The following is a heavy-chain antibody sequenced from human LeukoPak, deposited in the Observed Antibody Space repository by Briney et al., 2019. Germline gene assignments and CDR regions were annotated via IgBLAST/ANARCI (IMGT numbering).Heavy chain of an antibody. CDR3: ARGEIASSQYYYYYGMDV. Sequence: LETLSLTCAVYGGSFSGYYWSWIRQPPGKGLEWIGEINHSGSTNYNPSLKSRVTISVDTSKNQFSLKLSSVTAADTAVYYCARGEIASSQYYYYYGMDVWGKGTTVTVSS. D-gene: IGHD5-24*01. V-gene: IGHV4-34*01. J-gene: IGHJ6*04. CDR2: INHSGST. CDR1: GGSFSGYY.